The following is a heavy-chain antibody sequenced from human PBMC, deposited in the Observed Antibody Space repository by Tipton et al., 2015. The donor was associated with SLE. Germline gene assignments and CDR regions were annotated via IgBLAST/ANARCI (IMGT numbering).Heavy chain of an antibody. D-gene: IGHD3-3*01. J-gene: IGHJ2*01. Sequence: TLSLTCTVSGYSISSGYYWGWIRQPPGKGLEWFGSIYYSGSTYYNPSLKSRVTISVDTSKNQFSVKLSSVTAADTAVYYCARRASQRITIFGVVSWYFDLWGRGTLVTVSS. CDR1: GYSISSGYY. CDR2: IYYSGST. CDR3: ARRASQRITIFGVVSWYFDL. V-gene: IGHV4-38-2*02.